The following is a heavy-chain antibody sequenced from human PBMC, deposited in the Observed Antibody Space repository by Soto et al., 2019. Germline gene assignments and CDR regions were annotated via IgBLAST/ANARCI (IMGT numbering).Heavy chain of an antibody. CDR1: GYTFTAYY. J-gene: IGHJ4*02. Sequence: ASVKVSCKASGYTFTAYYVHWVRQAPGQGLEWMGRVSPHSRGTNYAQKFQGWVTLTSDTSISTTYMELSSLKSDDTAVYYCARDLEMTTIGGFGYWGQGTLVPVSS. D-gene: IGHD4-4*01. CDR2: VSPHSRGT. V-gene: IGHV1-2*04. CDR3: ARDLEMTTIGGFGY.